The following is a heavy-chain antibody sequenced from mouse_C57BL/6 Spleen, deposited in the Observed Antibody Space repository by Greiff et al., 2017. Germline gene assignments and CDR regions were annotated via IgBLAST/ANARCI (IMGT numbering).Heavy chain of an antibody. CDR1: GYTFTDYN. CDR2: INPNNGGT. CDR3: ARDDNFDD. Sequence: VQLKESGPELVKPGASVKIPCKASGYTFTDYNMDWVKQSHGKSLEWIGDINPNNGGTIYNQKFKGKATLTVDKSSSTAYMELRSLTSEETAVYYCARDDNFDDWGTGTTVTVSS. J-gene: IGHJ1*03. V-gene: IGHV1-18*01.